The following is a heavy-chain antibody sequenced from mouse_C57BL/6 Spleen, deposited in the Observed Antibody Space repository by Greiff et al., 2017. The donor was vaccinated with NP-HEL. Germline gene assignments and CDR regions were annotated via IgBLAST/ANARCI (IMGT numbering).Heavy chain of an antibody. J-gene: IGHJ4*01. V-gene: IGHV1-80*01. CDR3: ARRGRSYAMDY. CDR1: GYAFSSYW. CDR2: IYPGDGDT. Sequence: QVQLQQSGAELVKPGASVKISCKASGYAFSSYWMNWVKQRPGKGLEWIGQIYPGDGDTNYNGKFKGKATLTADKSSSTAYMQPSSLTSEDSAVYFCARRGRSYAMDYWGQGTSVTVSS.